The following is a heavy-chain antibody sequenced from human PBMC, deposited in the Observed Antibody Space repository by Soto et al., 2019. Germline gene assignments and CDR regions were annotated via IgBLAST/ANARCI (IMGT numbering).Heavy chain of an antibody. V-gene: IGHV3-33*01. CDR1: GFIFRSYG. J-gene: IGHJ4*02. D-gene: IGHD2-2*01. CDR3: ARVGYCTSTSSNCPFES. Sequence: GGSLRLSCETSGFIFRSYGMHWVPQAPGKGLEWVAVVWYDGSNKDYGESVKGRFTVSRDDSKNTPYLQMNNLRADDTAVYYCARVGYCTSTSSNCPFESWGQGTLVTVYS. CDR2: VWYDGSNK.